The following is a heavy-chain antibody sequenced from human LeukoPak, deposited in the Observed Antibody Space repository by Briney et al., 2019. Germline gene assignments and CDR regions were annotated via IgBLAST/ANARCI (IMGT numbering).Heavy chain of an antibody. J-gene: IGHJ4*02. CDR3: AFNNNFKY. CDR2: IKYDGSEK. CDR1: GLSFSGQW. V-gene: IGHV3-7*01. D-gene: IGHD1/OR15-1a*01. Sequence: GGSLRLSCTASGLSFSGQWLNWVRQSPGQGLEWVANIKYDGSEKYYVDSVKGRFTISREDAKNSLSLQMDSVRPEDTAVYYCAFNNNFKYWGQGTLVIVSS.